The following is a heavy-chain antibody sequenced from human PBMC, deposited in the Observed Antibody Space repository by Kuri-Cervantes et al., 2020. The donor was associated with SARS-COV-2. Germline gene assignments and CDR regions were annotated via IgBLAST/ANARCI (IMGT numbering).Heavy chain of an antibody. CDR3: ARDRCSGGSCYLDPFFDY. D-gene: IGHD2-15*01. Sequence: GGPLRLSCAASGFTFSSYDMHWVRQATGKGLEWVSAIGTAGDPYYPGSVKGRFTISRENAKNSLYLQMNSLRDEDTAVYYCARDRCSGGSCYLDPFFDYWGQGTLVTVSS. V-gene: IGHV3-13*05. CDR1: GFTFSSYD. CDR2: IGTAGDP. J-gene: IGHJ4*02.